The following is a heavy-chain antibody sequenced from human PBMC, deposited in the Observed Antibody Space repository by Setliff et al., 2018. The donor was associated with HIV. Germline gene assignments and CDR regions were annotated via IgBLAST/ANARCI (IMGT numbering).Heavy chain of an antibody. V-gene: IGHV4-34*01. CDR3: ARDLYFYDSGGYLRWYFDL. CDR1: GGSFSDYF. J-gene: IGHJ2*01. D-gene: IGHD3-22*01. Sequence: SETLSLTCAVYGGSFSDYFWSWIRQPPGKRLEWIGEINHTGSTKYNPSLKSRVSISVDTSKSQFSLKLSSVTAADTAVYYCARDLYFYDSGGYLRWYFDLWGRGTLVTVSS. CDR2: INHTGST.